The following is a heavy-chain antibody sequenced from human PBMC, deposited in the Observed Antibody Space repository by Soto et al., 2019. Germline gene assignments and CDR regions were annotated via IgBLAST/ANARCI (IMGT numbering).Heavy chain of an antibody. Sequence: QVQLVQSGAEVQKPGAAVKVSCKAPGYTFTSYYMNWERQAPGQGLERMGIITPSGGSTSSAQKFKGRASMSGDTVTSIVYMKVSSLGSEDTAVYYCARDIGSVGAVRYYGLDVWGQGTTVTVSS. CDR2: ITPSGGST. CDR1: GYTFTSYY. J-gene: IGHJ6*02. V-gene: IGHV1-46*01. D-gene: IGHD3-16*01. CDR3: ARDIGSVGAVRYYGLDV.